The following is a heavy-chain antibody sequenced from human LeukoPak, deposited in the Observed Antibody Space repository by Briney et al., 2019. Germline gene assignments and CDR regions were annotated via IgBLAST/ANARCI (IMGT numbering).Heavy chain of an antibody. Sequence: GSLRLSCAASGFTFSSYGMHWIRQPPGKGLEWIGEINHSGSTNYNPSLKSRVTISVDTSKNQFSLKLSSVTAADTAVYYCARGVGSIDYWGQGTLVTVSS. D-gene: IGHD6-25*01. J-gene: IGHJ4*02. CDR2: INHSGST. CDR3: ARGVGSIDY. V-gene: IGHV4-34*01. CDR1: GFTFSSYG.